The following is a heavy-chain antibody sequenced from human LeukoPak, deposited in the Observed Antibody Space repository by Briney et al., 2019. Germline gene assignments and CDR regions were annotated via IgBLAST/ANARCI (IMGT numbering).Heavy chain of an antibody. D-gene: IGHD3-22*01. V-gene: IGHV4-30-4*08. J-gene: IGHJ4*02. CDR1: GGSISSGDYY. Sequence: PSESLSLTCTVSGGSISSGDYYWSWIRQPPGKGLEWIGYIYYSGSTYYNPSLKSRVTISVDTSKNQFSLKLSSVTAADTAVYYCARSTMIGYCDYWGQGTLVTVSS. CDR2: IYYSGST. CDR3: ARSTMIGYCDY.